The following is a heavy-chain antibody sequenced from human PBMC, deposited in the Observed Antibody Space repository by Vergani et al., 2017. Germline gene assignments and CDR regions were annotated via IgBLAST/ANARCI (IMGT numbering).Heavy chain of an antibody. CDR1: GGSIRSSNW. Sequence: QVQLQESGPGLVKPPGTLSLTCAVSGGSIRSSNWWSWVRQPPGKGLEWIGEIYHSGSTNYNPSLKSRVTISVDKSKNQFSLNLSSVTAADTAVYYCARVSGWDPYDSSGYCRFDYWGQGTLVTVSS. CDR2: IYHSGST. V-gene: IGHV4-4*03. J-gene: IGHJ4*02. CDR3: ARVSGWDPYDSSGYCRFDY. D-gene: IGHD3-22*01.